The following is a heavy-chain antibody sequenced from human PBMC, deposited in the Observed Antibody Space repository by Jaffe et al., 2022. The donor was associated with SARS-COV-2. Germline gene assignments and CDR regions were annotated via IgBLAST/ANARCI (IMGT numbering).Heavy chain of an antibody. D-gene: IGHD2-2*01. CDR2: INPSGGST. CDR1: GYTFTSYY. Sequence: QVQLVQSGAEVKKPGASVKVSCKASGYTFTSYYMHWVRQAPGQGLEWMGIINPSGGSTSYAQKLQGRVTMTRDTSTSTVYMELSSLRSEDTAVYYCARGRCSSTSCYGSDYYYMDVWGKGTTVTVSS. CDR3: ARGRCSSTSCYGSDYYYMDV. V-gene: IGHV1-46*04. J-gene: IGHJ6*03.